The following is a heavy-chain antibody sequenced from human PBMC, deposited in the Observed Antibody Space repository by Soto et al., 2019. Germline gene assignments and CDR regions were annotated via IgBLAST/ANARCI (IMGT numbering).Heavy chain of an antibody. CDR1: GGTFSSYT. CDR2: IIPIPGIA. D-gene: IGHD6-13*01. CDR3: AREKVAASGNGMDV. Sequence: SVKVSCKASGGTFSSYTISWVRQAPGQGLEWMGRIIPIPGIANYAQKFQGRVTITADKSTSTAYMELSSLRSEDTAVYYCAREKVAASGNGMDVWGQGTTVTVSS. J-gene: IGHJ6*02. V-gene: IGHV1-69*04.